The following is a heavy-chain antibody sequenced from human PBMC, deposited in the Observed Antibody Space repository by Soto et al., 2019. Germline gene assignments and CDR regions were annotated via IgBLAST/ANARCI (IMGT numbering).Heavy chain of an antibody. J-gene: IGHJ5*02. V-gene: IGHV4-4*02. CDR3: AAIPLTSGVVSGRFDP. D-gene: IGHD3-3*01. CDR1: GSSISSDKW. Sequence: QVHLQESGPGLVKPSGTLALTCAVSGSSISSDKWWTWVRQPPGKGLEWIGEISHRGSTNYSPSFKSRLSLSVDTTKTQFSLRLTSVTAADTAVYYCAAIPLTSGVVSGRFDPWGQGIMVTVSS. CDR2: ISHRGST.